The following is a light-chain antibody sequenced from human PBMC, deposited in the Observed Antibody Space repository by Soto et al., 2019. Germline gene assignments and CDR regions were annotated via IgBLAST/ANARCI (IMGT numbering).Light chain of an antibody. J-gene: IGKJ5*01. CDR1: QSVSSY. CDR3: QQRSNWIT. CDR2: DAS. V-gene: IGKV3-11*01. Sequence: EIVLTQSPATLSLSPGGRATLSRRASQSVSSYLAWYQQKPGQAPRLLIYDASNSATGIPARFSGSGSGTDFTLTISSLEPEDFAVYYCQQRSNWITFGQGTRREIK.